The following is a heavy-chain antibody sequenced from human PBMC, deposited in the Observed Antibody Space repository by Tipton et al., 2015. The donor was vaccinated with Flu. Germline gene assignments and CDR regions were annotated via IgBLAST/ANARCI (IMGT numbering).Heavy chain of an antibody. Sequence: GLVKPSETLSLTCGVYGGSFSDYYWSWIRQAPGKGLEWIGEINHSGSTNYNPSLKPRVTISVDTSKSQFSLTLSSVTAADTAIFYCAKIKRSAAWFVDSWGQGTLVTVSS. J-gene: IGHJ4*02. V-gene: IGHV4-34*01. CDR1: GGSFSDYY. CDR3: AKIKRSAAWFVDS. D-gene: IGHD3-9*01. CDR2: INHSGST.